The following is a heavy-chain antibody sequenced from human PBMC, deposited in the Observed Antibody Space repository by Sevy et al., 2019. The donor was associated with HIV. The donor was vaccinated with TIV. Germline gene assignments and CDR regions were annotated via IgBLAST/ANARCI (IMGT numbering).Heavy chain of an antibody. V-gene: IGHV3-21*01. D-gene: IGHD6-19*01. Sequence: GGSLRLSCAASGFTFSSYSMNWVRQAPGKGLEWVSSISSSSSYIYYSASVKSRFTISRDNAKNSLYLQMNSLRAEDTAVYYCARDRGIGVATDAFDIWGQGTMVTVSS. CDR3: ARDRGIGVATDAFDI. J-gene: IGHJ3*02. CDR1: GFTFSSYS. CDR2: ISSSSSYI.